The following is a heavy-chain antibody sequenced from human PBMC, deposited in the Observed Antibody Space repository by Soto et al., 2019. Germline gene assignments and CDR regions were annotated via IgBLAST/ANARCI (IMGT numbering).Heavy chain of an antibody. CDR2: IYYSGST. CDR1: GASISSGGYH. V-gene: IGHV4-31*03. D-gene: IGHD2-21*01. CDR3: ARDFVRPIDY. Sequence: SETLSLTCTVSGASISSGGYHWSWVRQHPGKGLEWIGYIYYSGSTYYNPSLKSRVTISVDTSKNQFSLKLSSVTAADTAVYYCARDFVRPIDYWGQGSLLTASS. J-gene: IGHJ4*02.